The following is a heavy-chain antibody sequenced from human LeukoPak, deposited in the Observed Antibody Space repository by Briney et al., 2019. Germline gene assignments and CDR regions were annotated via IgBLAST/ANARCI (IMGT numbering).Heavy chain of an antibody. Sequence: GGSLRLSCTASGFTFGDYAMSWVRQAPGKGLEWVGFIRSKAYGGTTEYAASVKGRFTISRDDSKSIAYLQTNSLKTEDTAVYYCTREKLLWFGESNSYYYGMDVWGKGTTVTVSS. CDR2: IRSKAYGGTT. CDR1: GFTFGDYA. D-gene: IGHD3-10*01. J-gene: IGHJ6*04. CDR3: TREKLLWFGESNSYYYGMDV. V-gene: IGHV3-49*04.